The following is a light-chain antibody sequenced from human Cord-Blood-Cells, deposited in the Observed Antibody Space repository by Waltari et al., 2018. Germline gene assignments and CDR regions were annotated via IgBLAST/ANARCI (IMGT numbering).Light chain of an antibody. CDR3: QQYGSSPFT. Sequence: EIVLTQSPGTLSLSPGERVTLSCRASQSVSSSYLAWYQQKPGQAPRLLIYGASSRATGIPDRFSGSGSGTDFTLTISRLGPEDFAVYYCQQYGSSPFTFGPGTKVDIK. CDR1: QSVSSSY. J-gene: IGKJ3*01. CDR2: GAS. V-gene: IGKV3-20*01.